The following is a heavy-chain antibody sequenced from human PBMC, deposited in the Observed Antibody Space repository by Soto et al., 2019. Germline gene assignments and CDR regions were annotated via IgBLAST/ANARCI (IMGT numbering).Heavy chain of an antibody. V-gene: IGHV1-3*01. CDR3: ARGITLPTPLDY. D-gene: IGHD1-20*01. J-gene: IGHJ4*02. CDR1: GYTSTSYA. Sequence: ASVKVSCKASGYTSTSYAMNWVRQAPGQRLEGMGWINAGNGNTKYSPKFQGRVTITRDTSATTAYMELSSLRSADTAVYYCARGITLPTPLDYWGQGTLVTVSS. CDR2: INAGNGNT.